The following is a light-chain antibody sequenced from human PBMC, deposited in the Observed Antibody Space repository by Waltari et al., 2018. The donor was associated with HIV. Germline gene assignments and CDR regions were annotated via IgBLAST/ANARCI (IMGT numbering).Light chain of an antibody. CDR2: DNT. V-gene: IGLV1-40*01. J-gene: IGLJ2*01. CDR1: SSKIGAGYD. CDR3: QSYPASLTVSLI. Sequence: QSVLTQPPSVSGAPGPRVTISCPGNSSKIGAGYDVHWSQQLPGKAPKLLISDNTNRPSGVPDRFSGSKSGTSASLAITGLRAEDEADYYCQSYPASLTVSLIFGGGTRLTVL.